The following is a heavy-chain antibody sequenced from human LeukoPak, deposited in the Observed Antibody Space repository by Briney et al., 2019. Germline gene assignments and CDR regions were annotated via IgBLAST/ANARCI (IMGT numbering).Heavy chain of an antibody. D-gene: IGHD6-13*01. Sequence: GGSLRLSCAAPGFTFDDYAMHWVRQAPGKGLEWVSGISWNSGSIGYADSVKGRFTISRDNAKNSLYLQMNSLRAEDTALYYCAKGFSSSWQRHDGPRYYYYGMDVWGQGTTVTVSS. CDR3: AKGFSSSWQRHDGPRYYYYGMDV. CDR2: ISWNSGSI. V-gene: IGHV3-9*01. J-gene: IGHJ6*02. CDR1: GFTFDDYA.